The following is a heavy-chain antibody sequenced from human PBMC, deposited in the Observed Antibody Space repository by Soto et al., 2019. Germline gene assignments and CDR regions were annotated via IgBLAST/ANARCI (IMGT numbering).Heavy chain of an antibody. V-gene: IGHV1-24*01. CDR1: GYTLTDLS. Sequence: GASVKVFCKVSGYTLTDLSMPWVRQAPGKGLEWTGGFDPEDGETIYAQKFQGRVTMTEDTSTDTAYMELSSLRSEDTAVYYCATERPRTTYYYDSSGYYSPVIDAFDIWGQGAMVTVSS. D-gene: IGHD3-22*01. J-gene: IGHJ3*02. CDR2: FDPEDGET. CDR3: ATERPRTTYYYDSSGYYSPVIDAFDI.